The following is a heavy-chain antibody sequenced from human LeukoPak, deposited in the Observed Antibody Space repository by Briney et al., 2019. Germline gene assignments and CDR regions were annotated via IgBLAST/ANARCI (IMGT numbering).Heavy chain of an antibody. CDR2: IYYSGST. J-gene: IGHJ3*02. CDR3: ARDSRGSYEYDAFDI. V-gene: IGHV4-61*01. D-gene: IGHD5-12*01. CDR1: GGSVSSGSYY. Sequence: SETLSLTCNVSGGSVSSGSYYWSWIRQPPGKGLEWIGYIYYSGSTNYNPSLKSRVTVSVDTSKNQFSLKLSSVTAADAAVYYCARDSRGSYEYDAFDIWGQGTMVTVSS.